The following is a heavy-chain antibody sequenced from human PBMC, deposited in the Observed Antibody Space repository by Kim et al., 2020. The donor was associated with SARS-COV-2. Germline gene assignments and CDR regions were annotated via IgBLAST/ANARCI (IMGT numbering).Heavy chain of an antibody. CDR3: AKASGDWYFDL. CDR1: GFNFGDYA. D-gene: IGHD3-10*01. CDR2: ISWNSGTK. Sequence: GGSLRLSCAASGFNFGDYAMHWVRQAPGKGLEWVSGISWNSGTKNYVDSVKGRFTISRDNVKKYVYLQMDSLRLEDTAFYYCAKASGDWYFDLWGRATLVTVSS. J-gene: IGHJ2*01. V-gene: IGHV3-9*01.